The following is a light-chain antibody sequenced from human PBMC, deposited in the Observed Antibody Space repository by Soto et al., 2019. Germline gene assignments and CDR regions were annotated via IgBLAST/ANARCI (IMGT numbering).Light chain of an antibody. CDR3: QQYKDYSWT. J-gene: IGKJ1*01. CDR2: KAS. Sequence: IQMTQSPSTLSASVGDRVAITCRASQSIGIWLAWYQQKPGKAPRFLIYKASTLESGVPSRFSGSGSGTEFTLTISSLQPEDFRSYYCQQYKDYSWTFGQGTKVEIK. V-gene: IGKV1-5*03. CDR1: QSIGIW.